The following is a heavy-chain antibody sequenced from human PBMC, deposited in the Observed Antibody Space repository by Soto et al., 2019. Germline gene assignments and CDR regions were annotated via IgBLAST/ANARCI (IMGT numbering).Heavy chain of an antibody. CDR2: INQDGSVK. Sequence: GGSLRLSCAASGFDLNDYWMSWVRQAPGKGLEWVANINQDGSVKYYVESLKGRFSISRDNAQNSVYLQMNNLRAEDTAVYYWRRAGAAGEAYWGRGTLVTVSS. CDR1: GFDLNDYW. V-gene: IGHV3-7*01. CDR3: RRAGAAGEAY. D-gene: IGHD6-13*01. J-gene: IGHJ4*02.